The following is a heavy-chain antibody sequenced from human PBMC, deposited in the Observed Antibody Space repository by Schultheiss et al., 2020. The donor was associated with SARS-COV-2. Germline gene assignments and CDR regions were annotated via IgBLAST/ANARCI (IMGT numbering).Heavy chain of an antibody. CDR2: INPSGGST. J-gene: IGHJ4*02. CDR1: GYTFTSYY. Sequence: ASVKVSCKASGYTFTSYYMHWVRQAPGQGLEWMGIINPSGGSTSYAQKFQGRVTITADESTSTAYMELSSLRSEDTAVYYCARDDSGYDYSFDYWGQGTLVTVSS. D-gene: IGHD5-12*01. V-gene: IGHV1-46*01. CDR3: ARDDSGYDYSFDY.